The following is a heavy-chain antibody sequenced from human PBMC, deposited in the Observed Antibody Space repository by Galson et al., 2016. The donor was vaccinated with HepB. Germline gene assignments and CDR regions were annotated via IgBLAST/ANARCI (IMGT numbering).Heavy chain of an antibody. D-gene: IGHD1-26*01. CDR1: GFTFRNCG. CDR3: ARERVGGTSFDY. Sequence: SLRLSCAASGFTFRNCGMHWVRQAPGKGLEWVAVIWYDGSHKYYADSVKGRFTISRDNSNNTLYEQMNSLRAEDTAVYYCARERVGGTSFDYWGQGTLVTVSS. CDR2: IWYDGSHK. J-gene: IGHJ4*02. V-gene: IGHV3-33*01.